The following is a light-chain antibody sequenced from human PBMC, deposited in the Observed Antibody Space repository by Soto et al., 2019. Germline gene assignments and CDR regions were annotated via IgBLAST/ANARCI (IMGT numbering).Light chain of an antibody. V-gene: IGKV3-11*01. Sequence: EIVLTQSPATLSLSPGERATLSCRASQSVGSYLAWYQHKPGQAPRLLIYDASNRATGIPARFSGSGSGTDFTLTISSLEPEDFATYYCQQYNTYSTFGQGTRLEIK. CDR2: DAS. J-gene: IGKJ5*01. CDR3: QQYNTYST. CDR1: QSVGSY.